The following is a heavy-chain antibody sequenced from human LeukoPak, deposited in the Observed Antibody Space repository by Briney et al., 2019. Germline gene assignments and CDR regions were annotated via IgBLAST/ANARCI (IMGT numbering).Heavy chain of an antibody. J-gene: IGHJ4*02. CDR2: ISGSGGST. CDR3: AKLPLNPRVNNDY. Sequence: GGSLRLSCAASGFTFSSYAMSWVRQAPGEGLEWVSGISGSGGSTYYADSVKGRFTISRDNSKNTLYLQMDSLRAEDTAVYYCAKLPLNPRVNNDYWGQGTLVTVSS. V-gene: IGHV3-23*01. D-gene: IGHD1/OR15-1a*01. CDR1: GFTFSSYA.